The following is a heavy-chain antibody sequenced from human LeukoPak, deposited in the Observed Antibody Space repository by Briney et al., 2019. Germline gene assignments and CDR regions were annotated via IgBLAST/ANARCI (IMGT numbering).Heavy chain of an antibody. J-gene: IGHJ5*02. D-gene: IGHD2-15*01. CDR1: GYTFTSYD. CDR2: MNPNSGNT. CDR3: ARAFCSGGTCSSDP. Sequence: ASVKVSCKASGYTFTSYDINWVRKATGQGLEWMGRMNPNSGNTGYAQKFQGRVTMTRKTSISTAYMELSSLRSEDTAVYYCARAFCSGGTCSSDPWGQGTLVTVSS. V-gene: IGHV1-8*01.